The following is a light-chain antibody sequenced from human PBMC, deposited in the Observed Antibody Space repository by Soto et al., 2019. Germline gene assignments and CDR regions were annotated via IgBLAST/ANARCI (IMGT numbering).Light chain of an antibody. CDR3: SSYTSSSTLV. CDR1: GSDVGGYNY. V-gene: IGLV2-14*01. J-gene: IGLJ1*01. Sequence: QSVLTQPASVSGSPGQSITISCTGTGSDVGGYNYVSWYQQHPGKAPKLMIYDVSNRPSGVSNRFSGSKSGNTASLTISGPQAEDEADYYCSSYTSSSTLVFGTGTKVTVL. CDR2: DVS.